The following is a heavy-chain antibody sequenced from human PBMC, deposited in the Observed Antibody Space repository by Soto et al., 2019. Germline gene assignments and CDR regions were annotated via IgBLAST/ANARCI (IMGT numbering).Heavy chain of an antibody. Sequence: PSETLSLTCTVSGGSISGYYWSWIRQPPGKGLEWIGYIYYSGTTSYNSSLMSRVTMSVDTSKNQFSLKLRSVTAADTAVYYCARDGRWSYGTPSTYYGMDVWGQGTTVTVSS. V-gene: IGHV4-59*01. J-gene: IGHJ6*02. CDR2: IYYSGTT. CDR1: GGSISGYY. D-gene: IGHD1-26*01. CDR3: ARDGRWSYGTPSTYYGMDV.